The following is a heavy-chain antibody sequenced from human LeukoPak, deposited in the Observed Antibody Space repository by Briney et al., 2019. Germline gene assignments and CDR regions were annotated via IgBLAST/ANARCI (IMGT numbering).Heavy chain of an antibody. J-gene: IGHJ5*02. Sequence: SETLSLTCTVSGAYISRYYWSWIRQPPGKGLDWIGYISYSATTNYNPSLMSRVTITVDTSKNQFSLKLSSVTAADTAVYYCARDMRGDFYDTSGLNWFDPWGQGALVTVSS. V-gene: IGHV4-59*01. CDR1: GAYISRYY. D-gene: IGHD3-22*01. CDR3: ARDMRGDFYDTSGLNWFDP. CDR2: ISYSATT.